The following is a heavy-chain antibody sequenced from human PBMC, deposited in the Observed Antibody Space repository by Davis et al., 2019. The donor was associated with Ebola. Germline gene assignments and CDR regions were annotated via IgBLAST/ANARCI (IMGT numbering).Heavy chain of an antibody. CDR3: AREIAATLDY. V-gene: IGHV4-39*02. J-gene: IGHJ4*02. Sequence: SETLSLTCTVSGGSISSSSYYWGWIRPPPGKGLEWLGSIYYSGSTYYNPSLKSRVTISVDTSKNQFSLKLSSVTAADTAVYYCAREIAATLDYWGQGTLVTVSS. CDR1: GGSISSSSYY. CDR2: IYYSGST. D-gene: IGHD2-15*01.